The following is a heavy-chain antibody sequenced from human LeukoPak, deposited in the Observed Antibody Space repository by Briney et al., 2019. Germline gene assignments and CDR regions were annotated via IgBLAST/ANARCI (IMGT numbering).Heavy chain of an antibody. Sequence: PSGTLSLTCAVSGGSISSSNWWSWVRQPPGKGLEWIGEIYHSGSTNYNPSLKSRVTISVDKSKNQFSLKLSSVTAADTAVYYCARSCSSTSCYSSADRFDPWGQGTLVTVSS. J-gene: IGHJ5*02. V-gene: IGHV4-4*02. CDR1: GGSISSSNW. CDR3: ARSCSSTSCYSSADRFDP. D-gene: IGHD2-2*01. CDR2: IYHSGST.